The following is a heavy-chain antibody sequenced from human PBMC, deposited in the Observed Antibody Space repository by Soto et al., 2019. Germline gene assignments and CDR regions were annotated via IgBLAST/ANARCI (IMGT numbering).Heavy chain of an antibody. CDR1: GFTFSSYW. D-gene: IGHD2-8*02. V-gene: IGHV3-74*01. J-gene: IGHJ6*03. CDR2: IKYDGSNI. Sequence: HPGGSLRLSCAASGFTFSSYWMHWVRQAPGKGLVWVSRIKYDGSNIDYADSVNGRFTISRDNAKNTLYLQMNSLRAEDTALYYCTGGVTTDFDMEILREAIPVSV. CDR3: TGGVTTDFDMEI.